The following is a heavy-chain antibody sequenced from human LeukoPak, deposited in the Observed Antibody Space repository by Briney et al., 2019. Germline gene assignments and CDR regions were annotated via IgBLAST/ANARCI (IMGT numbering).Heavy chain of an antibody. CDR2: INRSGSA. CDR1: SGSLSGFY. Sequence: SETLSLTCAVYSGSLSGFYWSWIRQPPGRGLEWIGEINRSGSANYNPSLKSRVTVSVDTSRNQFSLKLSSVTAADTAVYYCARGVDYYGVWGQGTLVTVSS. V-gene: IGHV4-34*01. CDR3: ARGVDYYGV. J-gene: IGHJ4*02. D-gene: IGHD3-10*01.